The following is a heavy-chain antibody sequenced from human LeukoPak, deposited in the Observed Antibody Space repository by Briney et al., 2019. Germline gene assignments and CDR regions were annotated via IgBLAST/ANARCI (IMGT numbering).Heavy chain of an antibody. J-gene: IGHJ4*02. D-gene: IGHD6-13*01. CDR3: ARRGSIAAAGLSFDY. CDR2: IYYSGGT. V-gene: IGHV4-39*01. CDR1: GGSISSSSYY. Sequence: PSETLSLTCTVSGGSISSSSYYWGWIRQPPGKGREWIGSIYYSGGTYYNPSLKSRVTISVDTSKNQFSLKLSSVTAADTAVYYCARRGSIAAAGLSFDYWGQGTLVTVSS.